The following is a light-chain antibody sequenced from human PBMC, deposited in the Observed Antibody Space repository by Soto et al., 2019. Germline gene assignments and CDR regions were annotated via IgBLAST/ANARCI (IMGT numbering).Light chain of an antibody. J-gene: IGLJ2*01. CDR2: EGS. CDR1: SSDVGSYNL. V-gene: IGLV2-23*01. CDR3: CSYAGSVV. Sequence: QSVLTQPASVSGSPGQSITISCTGTSSDVGSYNLFSWYQQHPRKAPKLMIYEGSKRPSGVSNRFSGSKSGNTASLTISGLQAEDEADYYCCSYAGSVVFGGGTKLTVL.